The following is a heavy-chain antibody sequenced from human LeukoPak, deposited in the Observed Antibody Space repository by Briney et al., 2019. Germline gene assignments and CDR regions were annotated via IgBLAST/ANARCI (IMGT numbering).Heavy chain of an antibody. D-gene: IGHD5-12*01. CDR3: ATGIVATTASDY. Sequence: ASVKVSCKASGYTFTGYYMHWVRQAPGQGLAWMGWINPNSGGTNYAQKSQGRVTMNRDTSITTAYMELSRLRADDTAVYYCATGIVATTASDYWGQGTLVTVSA. CDR1: GYTFTGYY. V-gene: IGHV1-2*02. J-gene: IGHJ4*02. CDR2: INPNSGGT.